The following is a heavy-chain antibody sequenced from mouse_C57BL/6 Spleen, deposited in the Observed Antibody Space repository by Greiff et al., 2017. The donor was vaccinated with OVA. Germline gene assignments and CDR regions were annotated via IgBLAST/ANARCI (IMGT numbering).Heavy chain of an antibody. CDR1: GFNIKDDY. J-gene: IGHJ2*01. CDR3: TKGITTVVATSFDY. V-gene: IGHV14-4*01. Sequence: EVMLVESGAELVRPGASVKLSCTASGFNIKDDYMHWVKQRPEQGLEWIGWIDPENGDTEYASKFQGKATITADTSSNTAYLQLSSLTSEDTAVYYCTKGITTVVATSFDYWGQGTTLTVSS. CDR2: IDPENGDT. D-gene: IGHD1-1*01.